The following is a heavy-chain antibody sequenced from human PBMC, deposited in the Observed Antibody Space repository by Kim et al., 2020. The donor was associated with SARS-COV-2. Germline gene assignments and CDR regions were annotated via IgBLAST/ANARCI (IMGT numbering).Heavy chain of an antibody. CDR3: ASRTQWLADYDY. D-gene: IGHD6-19*01. J-gene: IGHJ4*02. CDR1: GGSISSGGYY. V-gene: IGHV4-31*03. Sequence: SETLSLTCTVSGGSISSGGYYWSWIRQHPGKGLEWIGYIYYSGSTYYNPSLKSRVTISVDTSKNQFSLKLSSVTAADTAVYYCASRTQWLADYDYWGQGTLVTVSS. CDR2: IYYSGST.